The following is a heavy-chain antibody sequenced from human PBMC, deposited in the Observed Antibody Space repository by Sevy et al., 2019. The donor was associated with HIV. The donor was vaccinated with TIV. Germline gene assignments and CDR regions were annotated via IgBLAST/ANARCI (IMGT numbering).Heavy chain of an antibody. Sequence: GGSLRLSCAASGFTVSSNYMSWVRQAPGKGLEWVSVIYSGGNTYYADSVKGRFTISRDNSKNTLYLQMNSLRAEDTAVYYCARARTAYSSSWYLDAFDIWGQGTMVTVSS. D-gene: IGHD6-13*01. V-gene: IGHV3-53*01. J-gene: IGHJ3*02. CDR3: ARARTAYSSSWYLDAFDI. CDR1: GFTVSSNY. CDR2: IYSGGNT.